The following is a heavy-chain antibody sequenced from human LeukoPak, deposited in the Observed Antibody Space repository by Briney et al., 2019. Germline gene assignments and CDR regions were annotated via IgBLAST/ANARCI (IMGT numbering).Heavy chain of an antibody. CDR2: IYYSGST. Sequence: SETLSLTCTVSGDSISGFYWSWIRQPPGKGLEWIGHIYYSGSTYYNPSLKSRVTISVDTSKNQFSLKLSSVTAADTAVYYCARDPMITFGGVIVMRYFDYWGQGTLVTVSS. D-gene: IGHD3-16*02. J-gene: IGHJ4*02. V-gene: IGHV4-59*04. CDR1: GDSISGFY. CDR3: ARDPMITFGGVIVMRYFDY.